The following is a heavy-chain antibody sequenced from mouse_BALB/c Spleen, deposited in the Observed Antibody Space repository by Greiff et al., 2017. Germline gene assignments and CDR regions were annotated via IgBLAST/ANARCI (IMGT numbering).Heavy chain of an antibody. CDR1: GFTFSSYA. CDR2: ISSGGST. D-gene: IGHD2-14*01. J-gene: IGHJ3*01. Sequence: EVKVVESGGGLVKPGGSLKLSCAASGFTFSSYAMSWVRQTPEKRLEWVASISSGGSTYYPDSVKGRFTISRDNARNILYLQMSSLRSEDTAMYYCARGRDYRYDGGAYWGQGTLVTVSA. V-gene: IGHV5-6-5*01. CDR3: ARGRDYRYDGGAY.